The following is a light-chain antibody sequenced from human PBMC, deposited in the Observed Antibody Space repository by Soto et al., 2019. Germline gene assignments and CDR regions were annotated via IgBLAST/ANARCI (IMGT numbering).Light chain of an antibody. CDR1: QSVSNNY. CDR2: GAS. CDR3: QQYGASPPYT. J-gene: IGKJ2*01. Sequence: DIVLTQSPDTLSLSPGERATLSCRASQSVSNNYLAWLQQKPGQAPSLLISGASTRATGVPDRFSGSGSGTDFTLTISRLEPEDSAVYYCQQYGASPPYTFGQGTKVDIK. V-gene: IGKV3-20*01.